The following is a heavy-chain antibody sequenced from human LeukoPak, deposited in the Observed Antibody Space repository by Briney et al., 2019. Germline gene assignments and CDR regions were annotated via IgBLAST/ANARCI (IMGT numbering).Heavy chain of an antibody. Sequence: PGGSLRLSCAASGFTVSSNFMSWVRQAPGKGLEWVSVIYSGGSTYYADSVKGRFTISRDNSKNTLYLQMNSLRAEDMAVYYCARDRVGYCSTTACYEFDYWGQGTLVTVSS. CDR1: GFTVSSNF. J-gene: IGHJ4*02. D-gene: IGHD2-2*01. V-gene: IGHV3-53*01. CDR3: ARDRVGYCSTTACYEFDY. CDR2: IYSGGST.